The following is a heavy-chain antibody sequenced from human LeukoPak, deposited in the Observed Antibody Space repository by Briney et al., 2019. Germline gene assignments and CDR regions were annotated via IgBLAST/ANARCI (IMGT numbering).Heavy chain of an antibody. J-gene: IGHJ6*03. D-gene: IGHD3-9*01. V-gene: IGHV1-18*01. CDR1: GYTFTSYG. CDR3: ARGSAYFVWLSLSYYYYMDV. CDR2: ISAYNGNT. Sequence: ASVKVSCKASGYTFTSYGISWVRQAPGQGLEWMGWISAYNGNTNYAQKLQGRVTMTTDTSTSTAYMELRSLRSDDTAVYYCARGSAYFVWLSLSYYYYMDVWGKGTTVTVSS.